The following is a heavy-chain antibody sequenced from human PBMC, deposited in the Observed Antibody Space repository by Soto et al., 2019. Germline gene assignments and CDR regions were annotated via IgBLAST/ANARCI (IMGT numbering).Heavy chain of an antibody. CDR3: ATDSTQTFCDGGPCYSLQTKIHDS. Sequence: EVQLVESGGGLVKPGGSLRLSCAASGFTFSNGWMSWVRQAPGKVLEWVGRIKSKIAGGTTDYSAPVKGRFTISRDDSKDTLYLQMNSLKTEDTAVYYCATDSTQTFCDGGPCYSLQTKIHDSWGQGTLVTVSS. CDR1: GFTFSNGW. CDR2: IKSKIAGGTT. J-gene: IGHJ4*02. D-gene: IGHD2-21*01. V-gene: IGHV3-15*01.